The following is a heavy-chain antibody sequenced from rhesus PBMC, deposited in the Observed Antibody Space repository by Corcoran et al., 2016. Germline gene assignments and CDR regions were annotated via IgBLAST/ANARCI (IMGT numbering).Heavy chain of an antibody. CDR1: GFTFSNYY. CDR3: TKPSSLDWAIGYFDY. D-gene: IGHD3-3*01. J-gene: IGHJ4*01. CDR2: IKNKANSYTT. V-gene: IGHV3-20*01. Sequence: EVQLVESGGGLVQPGGSLRLSCAASGFTFSNYYRHWVRQAQGKGLGWVGLIKNKANSYTTEYAAAVKGRFTISRDDSKNTLYLQMSSLKTEDTALYYCTKPSSLDWAIGYFDYWGQGVLVTVSS.